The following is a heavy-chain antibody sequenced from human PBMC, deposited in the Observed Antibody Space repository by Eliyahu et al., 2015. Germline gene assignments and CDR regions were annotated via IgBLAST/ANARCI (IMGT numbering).Heavy chain of an antibody. D-gene: IGHD6-19*01. CDR3: AKLESFSGWFPGTSYDV. Sequence: QVQLLESGGGVVQPGRSLKLSXXVSRMXFNNYAMNWVRQAPGKGLEGVALISKDGSKKDYADSVKGRFTIYRDNSKNTLFLQMNSLRAEDTGVYYCAKLESFSGWFPGTSYDVWGQGTMVTVSS. J-gene: IGHJ3*01. V-gene: IGHV3-30*18. CDR1: RMXFNNYA. CDR2: ISKDGSKK.